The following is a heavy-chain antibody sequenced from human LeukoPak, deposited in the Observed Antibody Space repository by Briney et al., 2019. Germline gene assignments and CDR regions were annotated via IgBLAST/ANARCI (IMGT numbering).Heavy chain of an antibody. CDR3: ATRRAVRGKKTNYYYYYMDV. Sequence: GASVKVSCKASGYTFTSYDINWVRQATGQGLEWVGWMNPNSGNTGYAQKFQGRVTMTRNTSISTAYMELSSLRSEDTAVYYCATRRAVRGKKTNYYYYYMDVWGKGTTVTVSS. CDR2: MNPNSGNT. J-gene: IGHJ6*03. CDR1: GYTFTSYD. D-gene: IGHD3-10*01. V-gene: IGHV1-8*01.